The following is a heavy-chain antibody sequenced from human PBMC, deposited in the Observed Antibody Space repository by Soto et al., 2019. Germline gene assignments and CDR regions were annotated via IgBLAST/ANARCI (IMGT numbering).Heavy chain of an antibody. D-gene: IGHD3-16*01. Sequence: GGSLKISCKGSGYSLTRFSSSGGRQMPGKGLEWMGRIDPSDSYTNYSPSFQGHVTISADKSISTAYLQWSSLKASDTAMYYCARLTRSVGMDVWGQGTTVTVSS. V-gene: IGHV5-10-1*01. CDR1: GYSLTRFS. J-gene: IGHJ6*02. CDR3: ARLTRSVGMDV. CDR2: IDPSDSYT.